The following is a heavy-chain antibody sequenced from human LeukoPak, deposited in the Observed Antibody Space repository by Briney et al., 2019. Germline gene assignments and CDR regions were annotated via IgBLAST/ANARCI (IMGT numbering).Heavy chain of an antibody. CDR2: IYSGGTT. CDR3: ARTYYSGSGTYQRWFDP. Sequence: PGRSLRLSCAASGFTFSSYGMHWFRQAPGQGLEWVSIIYSGGTTHYADSVKGRCTISRDNTKNTLYLQMDSLRAEDTAVYYCARTYYSGSGTYQRWFDPWGQGTLVTVSS. J-gene: IGHJ5*02. D-gene: IGHD3-10*01. CDR1: GFTFSSYG. V-gene: IGHV3-53*01.